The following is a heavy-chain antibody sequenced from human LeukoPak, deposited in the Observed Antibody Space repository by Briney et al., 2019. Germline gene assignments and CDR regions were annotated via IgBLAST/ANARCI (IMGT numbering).Heavy chain of an antibody. V-gene: IGHV4-4*07. CDR3: ARDLWYGSGRITEY. CDR1: GGSISSYY. J-gene: IGHJ4*02. D-gene: IGHD3-10*01. CDR2: IYTSGST. Sequence: SETLSLTCTVSGGSISSYYWSWIRQPAGKGLEWIGRIYTSGSTNYNPSLKSRVTISVDTSKNQFSLKLSSVTAADTAVYYCARDLWYGSGRITEYWGQGTLVTVSS.